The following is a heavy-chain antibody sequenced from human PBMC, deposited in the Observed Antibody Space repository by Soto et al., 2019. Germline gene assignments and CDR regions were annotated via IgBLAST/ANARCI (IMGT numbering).Heavy chain of an antibody. D-gene: IGHD5-18*01. Sequence: PSETLSLTFGVFSGSLTDHYWTWIRQTPGKVLEWIGEINHSGITDYNPSLKSRVTLSLDTSKNQFSLKVTALTAADTAVYYCARGKPSGYRFGPRNFFYYGMDVWGPGTTVTVSS. CDR2: INHSGIT. CDR1: SGSLTDHY. V-gene: IGHV4-34*01. CDR3: ARGKPSGYRFGPRNFFYYGMDV. J-gene: IGHJ6*02.